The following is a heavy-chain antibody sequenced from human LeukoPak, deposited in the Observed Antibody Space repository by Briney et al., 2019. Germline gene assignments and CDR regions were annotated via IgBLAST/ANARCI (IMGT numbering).Heavy chain of an antibody. Sequence: SETLSLTCTVSGGSIYSSSYYWGWIRQPPGKGLEWIGSVYYSGTTFYSPSLTSRVTISVDTSKNQFSLKLSSVTAADTAVYYCARTLYGGGDYWGQGTLVTVSS. J-gene: IGHJ4*02. V-gene: IGHV4-39*07. CDR3: ARTLYGGGDY. CDR2: VYYSGTT. D-gene: IGHD4-23*01. CDR1: GGSIYSSSYY.